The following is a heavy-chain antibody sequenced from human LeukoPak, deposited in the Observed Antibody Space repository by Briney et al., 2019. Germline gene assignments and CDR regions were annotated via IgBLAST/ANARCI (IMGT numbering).Heavy chain of an antibody. CDR2: ISGSGGST. V-gene: IGHV3-23*01. D-gene: IGHD4-11*01. J-gene: IGHJ3*02. Sequence: GGSLRLSCAASGFTVSSNYMSWVRQAPGKGLEWVSGISGSGGSTYYADSVKGRFTFFGDNSRNTLYLQMSSLRAEDTAVYYCAKARNSDYRFGFDIWGQGTMVTVSS. CDR3: AKARNSDYRFGFDI. CDR1: GFTVSSNY.